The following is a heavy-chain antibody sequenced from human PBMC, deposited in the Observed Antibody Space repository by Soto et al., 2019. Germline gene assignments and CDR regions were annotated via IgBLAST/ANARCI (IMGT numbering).Heavy chain of an antibody. V-gene: IGHV1-2*04. Sequence: ASVRVSCQASGYTFTNYGISWVRQAPGQGLEWMGWINPNSGGTNYAQKFQGWVTMTRDTSISTAYMELSRLRSDDTAVYYCARGGREDFWSGYVSYYYYYGMDVWGQGTTVTVSS. CDR3: ARGGREDFWSGYVSYYYYYGMDV. J-gene: IGHJ6*02. CDR2: INPNSGGT. D-gene: IGHD3-3*01. CDR1: GYTFTNYG.